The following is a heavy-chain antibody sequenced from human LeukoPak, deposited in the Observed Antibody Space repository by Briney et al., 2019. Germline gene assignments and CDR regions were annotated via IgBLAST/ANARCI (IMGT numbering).Heavy chain of an antibody. Sequence: PGGSLRLSCAASGFTFDDYAMHWVRQAPGKGLEWVSLISGDGGSTYYADSVKGRFTISRDNSKNSLYLQMNSLGTEDTALYYCAKDGSSSWYDYAFYMDVWGKGTTVTVSS. CDR1: GFTFDDYA. J-gene: IGHJ6*03. CDR2: ISGDGGST. D-gene: IGHD6-13*01. CDR3: AKDGSSSWYDYAFYMDV. V-gene: IGHV3-43*02.